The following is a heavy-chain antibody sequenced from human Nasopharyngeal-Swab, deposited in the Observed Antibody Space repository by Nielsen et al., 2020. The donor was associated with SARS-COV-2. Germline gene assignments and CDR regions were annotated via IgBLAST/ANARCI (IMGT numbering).Heavy chain of an antibody. CDR3: ASDSGSFSPAHAY. CDR2: INSDGSST. Sequence: GGSLRLSCAASGFTFSNAWRHWVRQAPGKGLVWVSRINSDGSSTIYADSVKGRFTISRDNAKNTLYLQMNTLGAEDTAVYYCASDSGSFSPAHAYWGQGTLVTVSS. J-gene: IGHJ4*02. D-gene: IGHD3-10*01. V-gene: IGHV3-74*01. CDR1: GFTFSNAW.